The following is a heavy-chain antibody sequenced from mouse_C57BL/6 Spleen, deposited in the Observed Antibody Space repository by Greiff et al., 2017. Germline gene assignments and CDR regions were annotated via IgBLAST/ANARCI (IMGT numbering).Heavy chain of an antibody. Sequence: QVQLQQSGAELVKPGASVKLSCKASGYTFTSYWMHWVKQRPGQGLEWIGMIHPNSGSTNYNEKFKSKATLTVDKSSSTAYMQLSSLTSEDSAVYYCARREGPYAMDYWGQGTSVTVSS. J-gene: IGHJ4*01. CDR2: IHPNSGST. CDR1: GYTFTSYW. V-gene: IGHV1-64*01. CDR3: ARREGPYAMDY.